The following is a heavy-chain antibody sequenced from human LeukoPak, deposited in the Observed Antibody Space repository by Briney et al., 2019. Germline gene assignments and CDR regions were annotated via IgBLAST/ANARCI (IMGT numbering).Heavy chain of an antibody. Sequence: GGSLRLSCAASGFTFSSYGMHWVRQAPGKGLEWVAVIWYDGSNKYYADSVKGRFTISRDNSKNTLYLQMNSQRAEDTAVYYCARDSYYYDSSGSGDYWGQGTLVTVSS. V-gene: IGHV3-33*01. CDR2: IWYDGSNK. J-gene: IGHJ4*02. CDR3: ARDSYYYDSSGSGDY. D-gene: IGHD3-22*01. CDR1: GFTFSSYG.